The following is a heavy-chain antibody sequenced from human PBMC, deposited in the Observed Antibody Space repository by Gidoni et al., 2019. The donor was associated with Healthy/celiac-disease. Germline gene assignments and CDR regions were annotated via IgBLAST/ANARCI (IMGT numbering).Heavy chain of an antibody. CDR3: ARIMGSSSWGPGHAFDI. CDR1: GFTFSSYR. V-gene: IGHV3-48*02. CDR2: INSSSSTI. Sequence: VQLVESGGGLVQPGGSLRPSCSASGFTFSSYRMNWVRQAPGKGLEWVSYINSSSSTIYYAESVKGRFTIYRDNAKNSLYLQMNSRRDEDTAVYYCARIMGSSSWGPGHAFDIWGQGTMVTVSS. D-gene: IGHD6-13*01. J-gene: IGHJ3*02.